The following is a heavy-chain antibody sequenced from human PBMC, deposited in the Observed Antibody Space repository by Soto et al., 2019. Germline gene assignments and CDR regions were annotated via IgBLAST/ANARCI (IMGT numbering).Heavy chain of an antibody. CDR3: ARVPSSSYHYFDY. V-gene: IGHV3-48*01. D-gene: IGHD6-13*01. Sequence: PGGSLRLSCAASGFTFSIYSMNWVRQAPGKGLEWVSYISSSSSTIYYADSVKGRLTISRDNSKNTLYLQMSSLRAEDTAVYYCARVPSSSYHYFDYWGQGTLVTVSS. CDR2: ISSSSSTI. CDR1: GFTFSIYS. J-gene: IGHJ4*02.